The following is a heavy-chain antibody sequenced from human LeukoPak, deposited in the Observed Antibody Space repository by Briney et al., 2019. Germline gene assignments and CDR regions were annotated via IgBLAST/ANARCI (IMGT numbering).Heavy chain of an antibody. J-gene: IGHJ4*02. D-gene: IGHD1-26*01. CDR3: ASLYDIVGTTVDY. CDR1: GYTFTGYY. CDR2: IDPNTGGT. V-gene: IGHV1-2*06. Sequence: ASVKVSCKASGYTFTGYYIHWVRQAPEQGLEWMGRIDPNTGGTKSAKNFQGRVTMTRDTSISTAYMALSGLRSDDTAVYYCASLYDIVGTTVDYWGQGTLVTVSS.